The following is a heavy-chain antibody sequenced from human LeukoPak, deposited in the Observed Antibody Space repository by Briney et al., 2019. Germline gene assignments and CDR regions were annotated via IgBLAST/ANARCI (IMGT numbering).Heavy chain of an antibody. D-gene: IGHD2-2*01. CDR2: INHSGST. CDR1: GGSFSGYY. V-gene: IGHV4-34*01. CDR3: AREPSRVVVVPAAISWFDP. J-gene: IGHJ5*02. Sequence: SETLSLTCAVYGGSFSGYYWSWIRQPPGKGLEWIGEINHSGSTNYNPSLKSRVTISVDTSKNQFSLKLSYVTAADTAVYYCAREPSRVVVVPAAISWFDPWGQGTLVTVSS.